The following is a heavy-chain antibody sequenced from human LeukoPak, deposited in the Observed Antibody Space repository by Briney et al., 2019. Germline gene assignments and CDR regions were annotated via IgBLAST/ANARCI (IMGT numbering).Heavy chain of an antibody. CDR2: ISGSGGST. J-gene: IGHJ1*01. Sequence: GGSLRLSCAASGFTFSSYAMSWVRQAPGKGLEWVSAISGSGGSTYYADSVKGRFTISRDNSKNTLYLQMNSLRAEDTAVYYCANTNQVALEYYFQHWGQAPWSPSSQ. CDR1: GFTFSSYA. CDR3: ANTNQVALEYYFQH. D-gene: IGHD2/OR15-2a*01. V-gene: IGHV3-23*01.